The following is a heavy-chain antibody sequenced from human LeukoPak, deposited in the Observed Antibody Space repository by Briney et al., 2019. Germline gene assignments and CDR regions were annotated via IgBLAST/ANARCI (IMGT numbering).Heavy chain of an antibody. D-gene: IGHD3-10*01. V-gene: IGHV4-59*01. CDR3: AREYYYGSGSYYDY. Sequence: SETLSLTCTVSGGSISNYYWSWLRQPPGKGLEWIGYINYSGSTNFNPSLKSRVTISVDTSKNQFSLKLSSVTAADTAVYYCAREYYYGSGSYYDYWGQGTLVTVSS. J-gene: IGHJ4*02. CDR2: INYSGST. CDR1: GGSISNYY.